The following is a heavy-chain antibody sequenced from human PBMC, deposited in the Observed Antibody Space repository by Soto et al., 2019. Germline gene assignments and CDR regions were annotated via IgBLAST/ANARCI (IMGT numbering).Heavy chain of an antibody. CDR2: IYYSGST. V-gene: IGHV4-59*01. CDR1: GGSISSYY. Sequence: QVQLQESGPGLVKPSETLSLTCTVSGGSISSYYWSWIRQPPGKGLEWIGYIYYSGSTNYNPSLKSRVTISVDTSKNQFSLKLSSVTAADTAVYYCARDKYDILTGYNDGMDVWGQGTTVTVSS. D-gene: IGHD3-9*01. J-gene: IGHJ6*02. CDR3: ARDKYDILTGYNDGMDV.